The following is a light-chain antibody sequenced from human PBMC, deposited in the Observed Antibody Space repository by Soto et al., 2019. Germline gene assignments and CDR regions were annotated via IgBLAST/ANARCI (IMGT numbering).Light chain of an antibody. J-gene: IGKJ5*01. CDR1: QGISSF. Sequence: IQLTQTPSSLSASVGDRVTITCRASQGISSFLAWYQQKPGKAPKLLIYDASNLETGVPSRFSGSGSRTDFSFTISSLQPEDIATYFCHQYDNLPPTFGQGTRLEMK. V-gene: IGKV1-33*01. CDR3: HQYDNLPPT. CDR2: DAS.